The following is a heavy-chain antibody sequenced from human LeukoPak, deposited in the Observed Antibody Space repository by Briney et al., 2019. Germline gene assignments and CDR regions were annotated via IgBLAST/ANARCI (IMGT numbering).Heavy chain of an antibody. V-gene: IGHV1-18*01. J-gene: IGHJ4*02. D-gene: IGHD5-12*01. CDR2: IRAYSGNT. CDR1: GYTFTSYG. Sequence: ASVKVSCKASGYTFTSYGISWVRQAPGQGLKWMGWIRAYSGNTNYAQKLQGRITMTTDTSTSTAYMALRSMRSNDTAVYYCARDLRYSGYDYVDAPDYWGQGTLVTVSS. CDR3: ARDLRYSGYDYVDAPDY.